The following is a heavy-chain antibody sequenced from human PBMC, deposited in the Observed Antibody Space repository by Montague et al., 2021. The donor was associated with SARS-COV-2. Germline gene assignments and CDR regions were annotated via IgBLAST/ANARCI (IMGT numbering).Heavy chain of an antibody. Sequence: CAISGDSVSSNTAAWNWIRQSPSRGLEWLGRTYYRSKWYYDYAESVKSRMTTSPDTSKNQFSLQLSSVTPEDTAVYYCARDPRDSRSWSFDYWGQGTLVTVSS. CDR1: GDSVSSNTAA. CDR2: TYYRSKWYY. CDR3: ARDPRDSRSWSFDY. V-gene: IGHV6-1*01. D-gene: IGHD6-13*01. J-gene: IGHJ4*02.